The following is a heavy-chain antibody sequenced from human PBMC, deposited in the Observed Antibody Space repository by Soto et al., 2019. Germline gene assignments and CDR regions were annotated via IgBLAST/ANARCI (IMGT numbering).Heavy chain of an antibody. CDR2: IYYSGST. V-gene: IGHV4-31*03. Sequence: PSETLSLTCTVSGGSISSGGYYWSWIRQHPGKGLEWIGYIYYSGSTYFNPSLKSRLTISVDTSKNQFSLQLSSVTAADTAVYYCVRAGHSSSSEGANWFDPWGQGTLVTVSS. CDR3: VRAGHSSSSEGANWFDP. J-gene: IGHJ5*02. D-gene: IGHD6-6*01. CDR1: GGSISSGGYY.